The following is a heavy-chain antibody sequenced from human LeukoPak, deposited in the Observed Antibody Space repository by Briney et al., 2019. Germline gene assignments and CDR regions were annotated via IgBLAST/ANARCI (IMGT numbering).Heavy chain of an antibody. CDR2: IYYSGST. CDR1: GGSISSYY. J-gene: IGHJ6*02. CDR3: ASITMMSYGMDV. Sequence: NPSETLSLTCAVSGGSISSYYWSWIRQPPGKGLEWIGYIYYSGSTNYNPSLKSRVTISVDTSKNQFSLKLSSVTAADTAVYYCASITMMSYGMDVWGQGTTVTVSS. D-gene: IGHD3-22*01. V-gene: IGHV4-59*01.